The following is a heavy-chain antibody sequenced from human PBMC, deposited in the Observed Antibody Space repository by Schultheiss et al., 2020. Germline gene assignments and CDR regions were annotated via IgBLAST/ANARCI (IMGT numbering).Heavy chain of an antibody. CDR1: GYTFTGYY. Sequence: ASVKVSCKASGYTFTGYYMHWVRQAPGQGLEWMGWINPNSGGTNYAQKFQGWVTMTRDTSISTAYMELSRLRSDDTAVYYCARGGRYCSSTSCYFSYWGQGTLVTVSS. CDR2: INPNSGGT. D-gene: IGHD2-2*01. V-gene: IGHV1-2*04. J-gene: IGHJ4*02. CDR3: ARGGRYCSSTSCYFSY.